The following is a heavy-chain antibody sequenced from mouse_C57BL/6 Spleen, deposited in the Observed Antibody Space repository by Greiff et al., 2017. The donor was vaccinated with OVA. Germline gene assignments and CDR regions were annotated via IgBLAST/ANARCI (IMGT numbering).Heavy chain of an antibody. J-gene: IGHJ4*01. CDR2: IDPSGSYT. Sequence: QVQLQQPGAELVKPGASVKLSCKASGYTFTSYWMPWVKQRPGQGLEWIGEIDPSGSYTNYNQKFKGKATLTVYTSSSTAYMQLSSLASEDSACDYCEREGLGREVDYWGQGTSVTVSS. CDR1: GYTFTSYW. V-gene: IGHV1-50*01. CDR3: EREGLGREVDY. D-gene: IGHD4-1*01.